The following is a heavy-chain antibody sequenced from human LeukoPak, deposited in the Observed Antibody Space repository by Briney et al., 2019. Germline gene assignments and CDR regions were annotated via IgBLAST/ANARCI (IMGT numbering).Heavy chain of an antibody. V-gene: IGHV4-34*01. CDR1: GGSFSGYF. J-gene: IGHJ4*02. CDR3: ARGRWHPSVRVDH. CDR2: VNHSGRT. D-gene: IGHD6-13*01. Sequence: PSETLSLTCAVYGGSFSGYFWSWIRQPPGKGLEWIGEVNHSGRTDYNPSLKSRVTISVDTSKNQFSLKVNSVTAAHTAVYYCARGRWHPSVRVDHWGQGTLVTVSS.